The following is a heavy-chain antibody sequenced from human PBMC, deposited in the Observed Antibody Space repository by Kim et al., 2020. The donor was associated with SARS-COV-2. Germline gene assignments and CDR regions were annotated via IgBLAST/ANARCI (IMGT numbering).Heavy chain of an antibody. Sequence: SETLSLTCTVSGGSISSGGYYWSWIRQHPGKGLEWIGYIYYSGSTYYNPSLKSRVTISVDTSKNQFSLKLSSVTAADTAVYYCARGSPLLWFGELPHFDYWGQGTLVTVSS. J-gene: IGHJ4*02. CDR2: IYYSGST. D-gene: IGHD3-10*01. V-gene: IGHV4-31*03. CDR1: GGSISSGGYY. CDR3: ARGSPLLWFGELPHFDY.